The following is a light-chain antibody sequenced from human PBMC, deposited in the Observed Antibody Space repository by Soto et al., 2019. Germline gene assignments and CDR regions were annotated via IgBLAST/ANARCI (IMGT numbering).Light chain of an antibody. CDR3: TSYTSTSTYV. CDR2: DVT. Sequence: QSALTQPASVSGPPGQSITTSSTGTSSDVGAYNYVSWYQHHPGKAPRLVIYDVTNRPSGISDRFSGSKSGNTASLTISGLLAEDEADYYCTSYTSTSTYVFGTGTKLTVL. V-gene: IGLV2-14*01. CDR1: SSDVGAYNY. J-gene: IGLJ1*01.